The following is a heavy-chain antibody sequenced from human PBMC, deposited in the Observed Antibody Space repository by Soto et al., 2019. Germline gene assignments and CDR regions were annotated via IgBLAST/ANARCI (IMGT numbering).Heavy chain of an antibody. Sequence: GGSLRLSCAASGFALSSYGMHLVRQAPGKGLEWVAVIWYDGSNKYYADSVKGRVTISRDTSKNTLHLQMNSLRAEDTAVYYCPRWPKGAGIPRRVYYFDYWG. CDR3: PRWPKGAGIPRRVYYFDY. CDR1: GFALSSYG. CDR2: IWYDGSNK. V-gene: IGHV3-33*01. J-gene: IGHJ4*01. D-gene: IGHD6-19*01.